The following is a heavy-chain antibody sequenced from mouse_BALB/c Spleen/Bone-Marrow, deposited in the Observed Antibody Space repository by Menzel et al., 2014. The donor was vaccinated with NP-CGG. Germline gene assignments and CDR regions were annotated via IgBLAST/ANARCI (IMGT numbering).Heavy chain of an antibody. CDR3: ARSTGTAPYFYAMDY. CDR2: TIPSNGCS. J-gene: IGHJ4*01. V-gene: IGHV1S81*02. D-gene: IGHD4-1*02. CDR1: GYTFTSNW. Sequence: QVQLQQSGAELAKPGASVKLSCKAAGYTFTSNWMHWVKQRPGQGLEWIGETIPSNGCSNYNEKFKSKATLTVDKSSSTAYMQLSSLTSEDSAVYYCARSTGTAPYFYAMDYWGQGTSVTVSS.